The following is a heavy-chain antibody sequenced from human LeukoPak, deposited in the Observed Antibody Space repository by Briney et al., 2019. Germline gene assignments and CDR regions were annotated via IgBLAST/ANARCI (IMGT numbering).Heavy chain of an antibody. CDR3: ARHSWQQLASSYFDY. D-gene: IGHD6-13*01. CDR2: IYYSGST. V-gene: IGHV4-39*01. J-gene: IGHJ4*02. Sequence: SETLSLTCTVSGGSISSTSSYWGWIRQPPGKGLEWIGSIYYSGSTYYNPSLKSRVTISADTSKNQFSLKLRSVTAADTAIYHCARHSWQQLASSYFDYWGQGTLVTVSS. CDR1: GGSISSTSSY.